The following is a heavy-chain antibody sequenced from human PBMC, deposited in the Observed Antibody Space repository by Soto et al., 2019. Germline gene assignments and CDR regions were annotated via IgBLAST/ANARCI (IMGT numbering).Heavy chain of an antibody. CDR1: GFTFSSYA. D-gene: IGHD3-22*01. V-gene: IGHV3-21*01. CDR2: ISSSSSYI. J-gene: IGHJ4*02. CDR3: AGASRTIVGDPLHFDY. Sequence: EVQLLESGGGLVQPGGSLRLSCAASGFTFSSYAMSWVRQAPGKGLEWVSAISSSSSYIYYADSVKGRFTISRDNAKNSLYLQMNSLRAEDTAVYYCAGASRTIVGDPLHFDYWGQGTLVTVSS.